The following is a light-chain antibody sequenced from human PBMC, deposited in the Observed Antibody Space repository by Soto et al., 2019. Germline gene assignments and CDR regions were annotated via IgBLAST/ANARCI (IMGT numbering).Light chain of an antibody. J-gene: IGLJ2*01. CDR3: CSYAGSNSLI. Sequence: QSALTQPASVSGSPGQSITISCTGTNGDVGSYDLVSWYQRYPGEAPKLIIYEVNKRPSGISNRFSGSKSGNTDSLTISGLQAEDEAEYDCCSYAGSNSLIFGGGTKVTAL. V-gene: IGLV2-23*02. CDR1: NGDVGSYDL. CDR2: EVN.